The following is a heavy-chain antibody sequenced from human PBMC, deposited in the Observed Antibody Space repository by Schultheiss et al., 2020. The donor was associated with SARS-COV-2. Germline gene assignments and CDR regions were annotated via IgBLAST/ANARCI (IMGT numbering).Heavy chain of an antibody. Sequence: SGPTLVKPTQTLTLTCTFSGFSLSTSGVVGVGWIRQPPGKALEWLARIDWDDDKYYSTSLKTRLTISKDTSKNQVVLTMTNMDPVDTATYYCARCLRPRLDYYYMDVWGKGTTVTVSS. J-gene: IGHJ6*03. CDR1: GFSLSTSGVVG. CDR3: ARCLRPRLDYYYMDV. V-gene: IGHV2-70*11. CDR2: IDWDDDK. D-gene: IGHD3-16*01.